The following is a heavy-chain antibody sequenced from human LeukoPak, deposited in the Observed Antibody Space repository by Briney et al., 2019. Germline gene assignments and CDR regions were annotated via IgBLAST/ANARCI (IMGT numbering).Heavy chain of an antibody. D-gene: IGHD3-3*01. CDR1: GGSFSGYY. CDR3: ARGEFYYDFWSGYYTSLHYFDY. J-gene: IGHJ4*02. CDR2: INHSGST. Sequence: PSETLSLTCAVYGGSFSGYYWSWIRQPPGKGLEWIGEINHSGSTNYNPSLKSRVTISVDTSKNQFSLKLSSATAADTAVYYCARGEFYYDFWSGYYTSLHYFDYWGQGTLVTVSS. V-gene: IGHV4-34*01.